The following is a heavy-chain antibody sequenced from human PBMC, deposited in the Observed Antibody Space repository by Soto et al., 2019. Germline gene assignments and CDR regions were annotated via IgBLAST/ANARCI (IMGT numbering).Heavy chain of an antibody. D-gene: IGHD3-22*01. CDR2: ISAYNGNT. Sequence: ASVKVSCKASGYTFTSYGISWVRQAPGQGLEWMGWISAYNGNTNYAQKLQGRVTMTTDTSTSTAYMELRSLRSDDTAVYYCAISYYYDSSGYSYYFDYRGQGTLVTVSS. CDR1: GYTFTSYG. V-gene: IGHV1-18*01. J-gene: IGHJ4*02. CDR3: AISYYYDSSGYSYYFDY.